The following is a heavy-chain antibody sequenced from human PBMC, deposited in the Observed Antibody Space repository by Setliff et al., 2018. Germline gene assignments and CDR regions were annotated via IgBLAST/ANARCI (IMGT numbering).Heavy chain of an antibody. J-gene: IGHJ3*02. D-gene: IGHD3-22*01. CDR3: ARGRRITMIVVPPGVFDI. CDR1: GGSMNGHY. Sequence: SETLSLTCTVSGGSMNGHYWSWLRQSPGKGLEWIGDIYYSGRTNYYPSLRSRATLSIDTSKNQFSLKLTSVTAADAAIYYCARGRRITMIVVPPGVFDIWGQGTMVTVSS. V-gene: IGHV4-59*11. CDR2: IYYSGRT.